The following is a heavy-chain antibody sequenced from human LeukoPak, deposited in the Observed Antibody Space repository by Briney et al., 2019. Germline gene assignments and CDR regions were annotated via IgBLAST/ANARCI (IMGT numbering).Heavy chain of an antibody. V-gene: IGHV1-2*06. CDR2: INPNSGGT. Sequence: ASVKVSCKXSGYTFTGYYMHWVRQAPGQGLEWMGRINPNSGGTNYAQKFQGRVTMTRDTSISTAYMELSRLRSDDTAVYYSARVGLRYFDWLVYWGQGTLVTVSS. CDR3: ARVGLRYFDWLVY. J-gene: IGHJ4*02. D-gene: IGHD3-9*01. CDR1: GYTFTGYY.